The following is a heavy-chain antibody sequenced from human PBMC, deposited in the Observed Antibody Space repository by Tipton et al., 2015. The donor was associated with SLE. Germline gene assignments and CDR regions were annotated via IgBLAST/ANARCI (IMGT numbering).Heavy chain of an antibody. Sequence: SLRISCAASGFTFSRYEMTWVRQTPEKRLEWVSYIDTSSTTIYYADSVKGRFTISRDNAKNSLYLQMNSLRAEDTAFYYCAKERGIVGATRGFDYWGQGALVTVSS. D-gene: IGHD1-26*01. J-gene: IGHJ4*02. CDR2: IDTSSTTI. CDR1: GFTFSRYE. V-gene: IGHV3-48*03. CDR3: AKERGIVGATRGFDY.